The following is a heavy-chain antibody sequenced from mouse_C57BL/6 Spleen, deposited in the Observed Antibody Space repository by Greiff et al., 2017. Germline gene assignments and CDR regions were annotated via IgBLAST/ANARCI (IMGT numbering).Heavy chain of an antibody. V-gene: IGHV1-82*01. CDR1: GYAFSSSW. Sequence: VQLQQSGPELVKPGASVKISCKASGYAFSSSWMNWVKQRPGKGLEWIGRIYPGDGDTNYNGKFKGKATLTADKSSSTAYMQLSSLTSEDSAVSFCARGRRDWDDYWGQGTTLTVSS. CDR2: IYPGDGDT. CDR3: ARGRRDWDDY. J-gene: IGHJ2*01. D-gene: IGHD4-1*01.